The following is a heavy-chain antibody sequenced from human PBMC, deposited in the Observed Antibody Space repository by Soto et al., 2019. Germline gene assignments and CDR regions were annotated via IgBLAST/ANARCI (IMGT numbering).Heavy chain of an antibody. D-gene: IGHD5-12*01. CDR3: ASPAVVVATSNWFDP. Sequence: PSETLSLTCAVYGGSFSGYYWSWIRQPPGKGLEWIGEINHSGSTNYNPPLKSRVTISIDTSKNQFSLKLSSVTAADTAVYYCASPAVVVATSNWFDPWGQGTLVTVSS. CDR1: GGSFSGYY. CDR2: INHSGST. V-gene: IGHV4-34*01. J-gene: IGHJ5*02.